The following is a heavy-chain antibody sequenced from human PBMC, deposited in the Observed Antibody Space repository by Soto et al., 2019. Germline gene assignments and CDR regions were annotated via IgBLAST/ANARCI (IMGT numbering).Heavy chain of an antibody. CDR3: ARHFVAVVIKGWGY. V-gene: IGHV4-39*01. CDR2: TYYNGNA. J-gene: IGHJ4*02. Sequence: PSEILSLTCNVSGGSIDRSNYYWDWLRQPPGKGLEWIGTTYYNGNAYYNPSLKSRVSMSVDTSKNQFSLKLVSVTAADTAVYYRARHFVAVVIKGWGYWGQETLVPVSS. CDR1: GGSIDRSNYY. D-gene: IGHD3-10*01.